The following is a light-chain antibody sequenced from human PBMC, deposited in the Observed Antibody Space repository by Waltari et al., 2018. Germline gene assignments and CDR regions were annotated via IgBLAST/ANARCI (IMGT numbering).Light chain of an antibody. CDR1: GSNLGAGYD. J-gene: IGLJ3*02. V-gene: IGLV1-40*01. CDR2: GST. CDR3: QSYDTSLSVV. Sequence: QSVLTQPPSVSGAPGQRVPIPCTGSGSNLGAGYDVHWYQQLPRAAPKLLIYGSTSRPLGVPARFFGSTSGTSASLAITGLQAEDEADYYCQSYDTSLSVVFGGGTKLTVL.